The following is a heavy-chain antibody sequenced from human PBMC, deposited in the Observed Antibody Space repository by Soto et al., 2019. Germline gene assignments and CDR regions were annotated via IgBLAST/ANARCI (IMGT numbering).Heavy chain of an antibody. CDR3: ARVIAAAGTFWFDP. J-gene: IGHJ5*02. CDR2: ISSSSSYI. D-gene: IGHD6-13*01. CDR1: GFSLSSYS. Sequence: PGXSLRLSCAASGFSLSSYSLNWFRQAPVKGLEWVSSISSSSSYIYYADSVKGRFTISRDNAKNSLYLQMNSLRAEDTAVYYCARVIAAAGTFWFDPWGQGTLVTVSS. V-gene: IGHV3-21*01.